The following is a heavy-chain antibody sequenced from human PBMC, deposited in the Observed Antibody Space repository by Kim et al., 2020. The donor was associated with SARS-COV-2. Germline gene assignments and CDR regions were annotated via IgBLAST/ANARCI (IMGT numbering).Heavy chain of an antibody. D-gene: IGHD3-10*01. CDR3: ARVVTMVQGVIIAPYYYYYMDV. Sequence: SETLSLTCTVSGGSISSYYWSWIRQPPGKGLEWIGYIYYSGSTNYNPSLKSRVTISVDTSKNQFSLKLSSVTAADTAVYYCARVVTMVQGVIIAPYYYYYMDVWGEGTALTVSS. CDR2: IYYSGST. CDR1: GGSISSYY. J-gene: IGHJ6*03. V-gene: IGHV4-59*01.